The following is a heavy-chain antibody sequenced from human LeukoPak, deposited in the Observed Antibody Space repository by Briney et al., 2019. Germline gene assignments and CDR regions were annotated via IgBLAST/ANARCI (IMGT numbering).Heavy chain of an antibody. Sequence: ASVKVSCKASGGTFSSYAISWVRQAPGQGLEWMGGIIPIFGTANYAQKFQGRVTITADESTSTAYMELSSLRSEDTAVYYCARGASRGSGTFDYWGQGTLVTVPS. V-gene: IGHV1-69*13. D-gene: IGHD6-25*01. CDR2: IIPIFGTA. CDR3: ARGASRGSGTFDY. J-gene: IGHJ4*02. CDR1: GGTFSSYA.